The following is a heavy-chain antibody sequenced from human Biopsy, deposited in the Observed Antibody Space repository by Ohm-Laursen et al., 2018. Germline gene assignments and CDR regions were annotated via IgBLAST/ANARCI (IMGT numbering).Heavy chain of an antibody. CDR1: GFSLNTRGMP. J-gene: IGHJ6*02. V-gene: IGHV2-70*04. Sequence: TQTLTLTCTLSGFSLNTRGMPVTWIRQPPGKALEWLARIDWDDAKFYRESLKTRLTISKGTSENHVVLTLSDVAPVDTATYYCARIPILVVPAAIVYRHRRHLQGLDVWGQGTTVIVSS. CDR2: IDWDDAK. CDR3: ARIPILVVPAAIVYRHRRHLQGLDV. D-gene: IGHD2-2*02.